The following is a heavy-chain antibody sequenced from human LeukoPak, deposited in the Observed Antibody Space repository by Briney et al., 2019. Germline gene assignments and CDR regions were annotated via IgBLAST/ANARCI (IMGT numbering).Heavy chain of an antibody. CDR2: VNPKSGGT. CDR1: GYIFTGYH. D-gene: IGHD3-3*01. V-gene: IGHV1-2*02. CDR3: AREFSSKLEWLAYVTGDDAFDV. J-gene: IGHJ3*01. Sequence: ASVKVSCKAFGYIFTGYHLHWVRQAPRQGLEWMGWVNPKSGGTNYARKFQGRLTMTREPSINTVNMELSRLTSDDTAAYYCAREFSSKLEWLAYVTGDDAFDVWGQGTMITVS.